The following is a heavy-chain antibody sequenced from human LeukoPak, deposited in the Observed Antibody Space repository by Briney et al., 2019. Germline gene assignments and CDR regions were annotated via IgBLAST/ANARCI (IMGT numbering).Heavy chain of an antibody. V-gene: IGHV4-34*01. CDR1: GGSFSCYY. Sequence: KPSETLSLTCAVYGGSFSCYYWSWIRQPPGKGLEWIGEINHSGSTNYNPSLKSRVTISVDTSKNQFSLKLSSVTAADTAVYYCARLSGSNDYWGQGTLVTVSS. CDR3: ARLSGSNDY. J-gene: IGHJ4*02. D-gene: IGHD1-26*01. CDR2: INHSGST.